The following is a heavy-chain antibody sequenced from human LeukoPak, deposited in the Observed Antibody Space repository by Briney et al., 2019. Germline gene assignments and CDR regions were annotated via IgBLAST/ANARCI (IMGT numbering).Heavy chain of an antibody. CDR1: GFTFDDYA. Sequence: PGRSLRLSCAASGFTFDDYAMHWVRQAPGKGLEWVSGISWNSGSIGYADSVKGRFTISRDNAKNSLYLQMNSLRAEDTALYYCAKDMESILTGYYDYWGQGTLVTVSS. CDR2: ISWNSGSI. CDR3: AKDMESILTGYYDY. J-gene: IGHJ4*02. D-gene: IGHD3-9*01. V-gene: IGHV3-9*01.